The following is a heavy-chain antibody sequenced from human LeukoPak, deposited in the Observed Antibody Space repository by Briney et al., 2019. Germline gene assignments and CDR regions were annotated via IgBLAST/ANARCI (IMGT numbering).Heavy chain of an antibody. CDR1: GGTFSSYA. V-gene: IGHV1-69*05. J-gene: IGHJ5*02. CDR3: ARDSEGLFDP. Sequence: SVKVSCKASGGTFSSYAISWVRQAPGQGLEWMGRIIPIFGTASYAQKFQGRVTITTDESTSTAYMELSSLRSEDTAVYYCARDSEGLFDPWGQGTLVTVSS. CDR2: IIPIFGTA.